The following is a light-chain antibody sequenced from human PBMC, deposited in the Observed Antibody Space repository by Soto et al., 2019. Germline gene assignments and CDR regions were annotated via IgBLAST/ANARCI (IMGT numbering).Light chain of an antibody. CDR3: QQYNSWPRT. J-gene: IGKJ1*01. Sequence: EIVMTQSPATLSVSPGERATLSCRASQSVSSNLAWYQQKPGQAPRHLIYGASTRVTGIPGRFSGSGSGTEFTLTISSLQSEDFAVYYCQQYNSWPRTFGQGTKVEIK. V-gene: IGKV3-15*01. CDR1: QSVSSN. CDR2: GAS.